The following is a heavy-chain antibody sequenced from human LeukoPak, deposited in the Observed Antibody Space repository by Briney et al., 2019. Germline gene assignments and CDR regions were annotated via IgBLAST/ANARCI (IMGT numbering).Heavy chain of an antibody. D-gene: IGHD6-13*01. CDR3: ARDRSSSYTRDWFDP. V-gene: IGHV4-4*07. Sequence: SETLSLTCTVSGGSINGYYWSWIRQPAGKGLEWIGRIYNSESINYNPSLKSRVTMSIDTSKNQFSLKLKSVTAADTAVDYCARDRSSSYTRDWFDPWGQGALVTVSS. CDR2: IYNSESI. J-gene: IGHJ5*02. CDR1: GGSINGYY.